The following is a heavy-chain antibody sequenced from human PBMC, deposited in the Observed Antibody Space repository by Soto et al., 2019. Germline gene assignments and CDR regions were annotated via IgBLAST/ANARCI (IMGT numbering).Heavy chain of an antibody. Sequence: GASVKVSCKASGGTFSSYSISWVLQAPGQGLEWMGGIIPIFGTANYAQKFQGRVTITADESTSTAYMELSSLRSEDTAVYYCARGLLAAVAGTSGMDVWGQGTTVTVSS. J-gene: IGHJ6*02. D-gene: IGHD6-19*01. CDR1: GGTFSSYS. CDR3: ARGLLAAVAGTSGMDV. CDR2: IIPIFGTA. V-gene: IGHV1-69*13.